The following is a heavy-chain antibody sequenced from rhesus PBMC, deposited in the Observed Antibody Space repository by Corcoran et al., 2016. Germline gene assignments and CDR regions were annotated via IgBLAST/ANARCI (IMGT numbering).Heavy chain of an antibody. J-gene: IGHJ4*01. Sequence: QVQLQESGPGLVKPSETLSLTCAVSGDSFSSYWWGWIRQPPGKGLEWIGRMDGSRGSTEYKPSLESRATISRDTSKNQFSLKVRSGTAADTAEYYWARDSAGGGGFDFWGQGVLVTVSS. CDR3: ARDSAGGGGFDF. D-gene: IGHD1-1*01. CDR2: MDGSRGST. V-gene: IGHV4-160*01. CDR1: GDSFSSYW.